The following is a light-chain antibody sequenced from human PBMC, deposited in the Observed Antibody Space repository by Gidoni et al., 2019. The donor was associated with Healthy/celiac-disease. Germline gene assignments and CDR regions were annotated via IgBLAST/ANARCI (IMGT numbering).Light chain of an antibody. CDR2: GAS. Sequence: EIVLTQSPGTLSLSPGERATLSCRASRSVSSSYLAWYQQKPGQAPRLLIYGASSRATGIPDRFSGSGSGTDFTLTISRLEPEDFAVYYCQQYGSSGSFGQGTKLEIK. CDR3: QQYGSSGS. V-gene: IGKV3-20*01. CDR1: RSVSSSY. J-gene: IGKJ2*04.